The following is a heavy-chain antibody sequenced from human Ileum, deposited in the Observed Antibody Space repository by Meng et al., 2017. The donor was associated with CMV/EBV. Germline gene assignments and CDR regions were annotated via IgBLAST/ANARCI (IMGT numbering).Heavy chain of an antibody. Sequence: CKASGYTFTSYDINWVRQATGQGLEWMGWMNPNSGNTGYAQKFQGRVTMTRNTSISTAYMGLSSLRSEDTAVYYCARDQLLRGWFDPWGQGTLVTVSS. J-gene: IGHJ5*02. CDR3: ARDQLLRGWFDP. V-gene: IGHV1-8*01. CDR2: MNPNSGNT. CDR1: GYTFTSYD. D-gene: IGHD2-2*01.